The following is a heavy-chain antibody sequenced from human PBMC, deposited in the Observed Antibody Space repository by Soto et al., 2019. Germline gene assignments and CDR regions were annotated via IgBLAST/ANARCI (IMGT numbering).Heavy chain of an antibody. J-gene: IGHJ6*03. CDR1: GCTFSDYY. V-gene: IGHV3-11*01. D-gene: IGHD2-15*01. CDR2: ISGSGSTI. CDR3: AGVVAAAHCYCYYMDV. Sequence: QVQLVESGGGLVKPGGSLRLSCEASGCTFSDYYMSWIRQAPGKGLEWVSYISGSGSTIYYAGSVKGRFTISRDNAKNTQRLQGHSLRAEETAVYYGAGVVAAAHCYCYYMDVGGKGTTVTVSS.